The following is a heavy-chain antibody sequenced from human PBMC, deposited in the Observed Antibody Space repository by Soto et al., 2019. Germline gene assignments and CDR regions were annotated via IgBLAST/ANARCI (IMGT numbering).Heavy chain of an antibody. D-gene: IGHD6-19*01. V-gene: IGHV1-18*01. CDR2: ISAYNGNT. J-gene: IGHJ6*02. CDR1: GYTFTSYV. CDR3: ARVVATVAGPYGMDV. Sequence: GASVKVSCKASGYTFTSYVISWLRQAPAQGLEWMGWISAYNGNTNFAQKLQGRVTMTTDTSTSTAYMELRSLRSDDTAVYYCARVVATVAGPYGMDVWGQGTTVTVSS.